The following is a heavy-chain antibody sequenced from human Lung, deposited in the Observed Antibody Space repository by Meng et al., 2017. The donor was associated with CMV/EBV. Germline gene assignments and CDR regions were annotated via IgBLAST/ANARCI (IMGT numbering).Heavy chain of an antibody. D-gene: IGHD2-2*01. V-gene: IGHV4-4*07. CDR3: ARTPVRFCNTHMCYAFDY. CDR2: LYPDGST. J-gene: IGHJ4*02. CDR1: SNPITNSF. Sequence: AHLEEPGPILLKPSGTLSATCIASSNPITNSFWSWVRQPAGKGLEWIGRLYPDGSTDYNPSLSSRLTLSLDTSKIRFSLKLRSVTAADTAIYYCARTPVRFCNTHMCYAFDYWGQGALVTVSS.